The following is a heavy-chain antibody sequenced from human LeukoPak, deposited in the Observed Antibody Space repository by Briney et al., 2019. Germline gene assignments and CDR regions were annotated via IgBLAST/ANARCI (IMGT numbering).Heavy chain of an antibody. Sequence: SETPSLTCTVSGGSISSYYWSWIRQPPVKGLEWIGYIYYSGSTNYNPSLKSRVTISVDTSKNQFSLKLSSVTAADTAVYYCARHSDSSGWYKTYDYWGQGTPVTVSS. CDR1: GGSISSYY. CDR3: ARHSDSSGWYKTYDY. J-gene: IGHJ4*02. D-gene: IGHD6-19*01. V-gene: IGHV4-59*08. CDR2: IYYSGST.